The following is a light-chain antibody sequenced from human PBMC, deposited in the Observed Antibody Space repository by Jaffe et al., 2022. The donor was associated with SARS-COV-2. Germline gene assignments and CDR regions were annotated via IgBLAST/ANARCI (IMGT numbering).Light chain of an antibody. Sequence: DFVMTQSPDSLPVSLGERATISCKSSQSLLYKSDNKNYLAWYQQKPGQPPRLLIYWASTRESGVPDRFSGSGSGTDFTLTISSLQAEDVAVYFCQQYFGSPYTFGQGTKLEIK. CDR3: QQYFGSPYT. CDR1: QSLLYKSDNKNY. J-gene: IGKJ2*01. CDR2: WAS. V-gene: IGKV4-1*01.